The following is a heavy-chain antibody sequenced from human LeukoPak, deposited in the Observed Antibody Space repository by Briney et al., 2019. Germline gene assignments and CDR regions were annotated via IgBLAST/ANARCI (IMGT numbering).Heavy chain of an antibody. J-gene: IGHJ4*02. D-gene: IGHD3-22*01. CDR3: ARDYYDSSGYYYFDY. CDR1: GFTFSDYY. Sequence: MPGGSLRLSCAASGFTFSDYYMSWIRRAPGKGLEWVSYISSSGSTIYYADSVKGRFTISRDNAKNSLYLQMNSLRAEDTAVYYCARDYYDSSGYYYFDYWGQGTLVTVSS. V-gene: IGHV3-11*01. CDR2: ISSSGSTI.